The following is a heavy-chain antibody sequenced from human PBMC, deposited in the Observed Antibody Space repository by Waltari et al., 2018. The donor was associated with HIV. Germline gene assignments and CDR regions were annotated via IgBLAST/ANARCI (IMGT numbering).Heavy chain of an antibody. V-gene: IGHV3-23*01. J-gene: IGHJ4*02. Sequence: EVHLLESGGGLVQPGGSLRLSCATSGFPFDNYAMAWVRQAPGTGLESVSTMCATGCSKYYAVSLKGRLTISRDNSKNTLFLHMNSLRVDDTAVYFCAKAREEASTMTARFDSWGQGSLVTVSA. D-gene: IGHD2-21*02. CDR1: GFPFDNYA. CDR3: AKAREEASTMTARFDS. CDR2: MCATGCSK.